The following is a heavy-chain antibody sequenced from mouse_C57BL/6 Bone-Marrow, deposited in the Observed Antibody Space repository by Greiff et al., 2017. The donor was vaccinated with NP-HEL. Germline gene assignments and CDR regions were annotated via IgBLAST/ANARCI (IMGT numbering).Heavy chain of an antibody. CDR1: GFTFSSYT. Sequence: EVKVVESGGGLVKPGGSLKLSCAASGFTFSSYTMSWVRQTPEKRLEWVATISGGGGNTYYPDSVKGRFTISRDNAKNTLYLPMSSLRSEDTALYYCARPSYYSTLYAMDYWGQGTSVTVSS. CDR3: ARPSYYSTLYAMDY. V-gene: IGHV5-9*01. CDR2: ISGGGGNT. D-gene: IGHD2-5*01. J-gene: IGHJ4*01.